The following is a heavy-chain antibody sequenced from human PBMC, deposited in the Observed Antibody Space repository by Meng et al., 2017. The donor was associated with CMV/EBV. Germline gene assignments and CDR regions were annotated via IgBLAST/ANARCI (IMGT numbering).Heavy chain of an antibody. V-gene: IGHV1-58*01. Sequence: SVKVSCKASGFTFTGSAVQWVRQARGQRLEWIGWIVVGSGNTNYAQKFQERVTITRDMSTSTAYMELSSLRSEDTAVYYCAADPMIVVVITTVRVFDYWGQGTLVTVSS. CDR2: IVVGSGNT. D-gene: IGHD3-22*01. J-gene: IGHJ4*02. CDR3: AADPMIVVVITTVRVFDY. CDR1: GFTFTGSA.